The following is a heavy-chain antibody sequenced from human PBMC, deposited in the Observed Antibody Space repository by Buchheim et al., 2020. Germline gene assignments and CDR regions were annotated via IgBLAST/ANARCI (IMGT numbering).Heavy chain of an antibody. CDR3: AKGSSGGYMDV. V-gene: IGHV3-30*18. CDR2: ISYDGSNK. J-gene: IGHJ6*03. CDR1: GFTFSSYG. D-gene: IGHD6-6*01. Sequence: QVQLVESGGGVVQPGRSLRLSCAASGFTFSSYGMHWVRQAPGKGLEWVAVISYDGSNKYYADSVKGRFPISRDNSKNTLYLQMNSLRAEDTAVYYCAKGSSGGYMDVWGKGTT.